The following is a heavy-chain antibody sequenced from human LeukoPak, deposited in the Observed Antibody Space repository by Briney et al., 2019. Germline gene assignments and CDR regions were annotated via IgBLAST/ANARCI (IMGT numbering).Heavy chain of an antibody. CDR3: ARADYYGSGTNLDY. J-gene: IGHJ4*02. Sequence: GGTLRLSCAASGFTFSNYAMSWVRQAPGKGLEWVSVIYSGGSTYYADSVKGRFTISRDNSKNTLYLQMNSLRAEDTAVYYCARADYYGSGTNLDYWGQGTLVTVSS. CDR2: IYSGGST. V-gene: IGHV3-66*01. CDR1: GFTFSNYA. D-gene: IGHD3-10*01.